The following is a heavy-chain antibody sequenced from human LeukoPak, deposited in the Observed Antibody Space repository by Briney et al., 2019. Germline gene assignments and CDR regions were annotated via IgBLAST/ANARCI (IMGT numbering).Heavy chain of an antibody. CDR1: GFSLSTSGVG. V-gene: IGHV2-5*01. CDR3: AHATQEPLRYFDWSYDY. J-gene: IGHJ4*02. CDR2: IYWNDDK. Sequence: SGPTLVKPTQTLTLTCTLSGFSLSTSGVGVGWIHQPPGKALEWLALIYWNDDKRYSPSLKSRLTVTKDTSKNQVVLTMTNMDPVDTATYYCAHATQEPLRYFDWSYDYWGQGTLVTVSS. D-gene: IGHD3-9*01.